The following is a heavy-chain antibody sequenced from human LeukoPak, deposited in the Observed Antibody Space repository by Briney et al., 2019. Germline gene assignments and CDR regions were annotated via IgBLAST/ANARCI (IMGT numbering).Heavy chain of an antibody. Sequence: PGGSLRLSCAASGFTFSDCYMSWIRQAPGKGLEWVSYISSSGSTIYYADSVKGRFTISRDNAKNSLYLQMNGLRAEDTAVYYCARDERDSSSWYVGYWGQGTLVTVSS. CDR1: GFTFSDCY. J-gene: IGHJ4*02. CDR2: ISSSGSTI. CDR3: ARDERDSSSWYVGY. D-gene: IGHD6-13*01. V-gene: IGHV3-11*01.